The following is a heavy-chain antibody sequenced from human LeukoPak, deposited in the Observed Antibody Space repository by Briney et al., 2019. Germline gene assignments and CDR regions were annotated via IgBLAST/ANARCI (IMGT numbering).Heavy chain of an antibody. CDR2: ISSSGSTI. Sequence: GGSLRLSCAASGFTFSSYEMNWVRQAPGKGLEWVSYISSSGSTIYYADSVKGRFTISRDNSKNTLYLQMNSLRAEDTAVYYCAKDRWYSGSYSQFDYWGQGTLVTVSS. V-gene: IGHV3-48*03. D-gene: IGHD1-26*01. J-gene: IGHJ4*02. CDR1: GFTFSSYE. CDR3: AKDRWYSGSYSQFDY.